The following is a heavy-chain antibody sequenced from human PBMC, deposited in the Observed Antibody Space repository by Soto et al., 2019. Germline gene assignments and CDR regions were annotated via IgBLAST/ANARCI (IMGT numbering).Heavy chain of an antibody. D-gene: IGHD2-21*01. CDR1: GGTFSSYA. Sequence: QVQLVQSGAEVKKPGSSVKVSCKASGGTFSSYAISWVRQAPGQGLEWMGGIIPIFGTANYAQKFQGRVTITADESTSTAYMEPSSLRSEDTAVYYGARDIGVMATAYFDYWGQGTMVTVSS. CDR3: ARDIGVMATAYFDY. J-gene: IGHJ4*02. V-gene: IGHV1-69*12. CDR2: IIPIFGTA.